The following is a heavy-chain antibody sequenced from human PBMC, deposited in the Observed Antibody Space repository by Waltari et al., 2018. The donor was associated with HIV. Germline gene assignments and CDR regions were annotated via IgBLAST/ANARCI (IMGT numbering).Heavy chain of an antibody. Sequence: QVQLQQWGAGLLKPSETLSLTCAVYGGSFSGYYWSWIRQPPGKGLEWIGEINHSGSTNYTPSLKSRVTISVDTSKNQFSLKLSSVTAADTAVYYCAINSSSLYYYYYGMDVWGQGTTVTVSS. V-gene: IGHV4-34*01. CDR2: INHSGST. J-gene: IGHJ6*02. D-gene: IGHD6-13*01. CDR3: AINSSSLYYYYYGMDV. CDR1: GGSFSGYY.